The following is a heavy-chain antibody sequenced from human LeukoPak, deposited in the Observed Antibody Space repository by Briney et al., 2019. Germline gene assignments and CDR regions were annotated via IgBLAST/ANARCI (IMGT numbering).Heavy chain of an antibody. CDR3: ARDSGSGGP. Sequence: PGGSLRLSCAASGFTFSNYWMTWVRQAPGKGLEWVANIKQDGSEKNYVDSVKGRFTLFRDDAKNSVYLQMNSLRVEDTAVYYCARDSGSGGPWGQGTPVTVSS. D-gene: IGHD6-19*01. CDR2: IKQDGSEK. J-gene: IGHJ5*02. V-gene: IGHV3-7*01. CDR1: GFTFSNYW.